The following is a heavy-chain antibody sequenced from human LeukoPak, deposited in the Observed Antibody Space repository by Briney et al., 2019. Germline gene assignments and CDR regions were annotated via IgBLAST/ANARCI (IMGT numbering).Heavy chain of an antibody. D-gene: IGHD3-10*01. CDR2: IRGKSEGETT. CDR1: GFTFSNAW. CDR3: AKERFTLAQEYFHH. V-gene: IGHV3-15*01. J-gene: IGHJ1*01. Sequence: GGSLRLSCAASGFTFSNAWMTWVRQAPGKGLEWVGRIRGKSEGETTDYAAPVKGRFSISRDDPTNTLYLQMNSLKTEDTAVYYCAKERFTLAQEYFHHWGQGTLVAVSS.